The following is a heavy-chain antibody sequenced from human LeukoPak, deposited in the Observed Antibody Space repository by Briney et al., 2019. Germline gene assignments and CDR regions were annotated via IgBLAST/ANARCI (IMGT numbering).Heavy chain of an antibody. CDR2: INPYNGNT. J-gene: IGHJ4*02. V-gene: IGHV1-18*01. D-gene: IGHD2-15*01. Sequence: ASVKVSCKASGYTFTSYAINWVRQAPGQGFEWMGWINPYNGNTNYAQKLQGRVTTTADISTSTAYMELRSLRSDDTAVYHCARGGSRMVTYGSLDYWGQGSLVTVSS. CDR1: GYTFTSYA. CDR3: ARGGSRMVTYGSLDY.